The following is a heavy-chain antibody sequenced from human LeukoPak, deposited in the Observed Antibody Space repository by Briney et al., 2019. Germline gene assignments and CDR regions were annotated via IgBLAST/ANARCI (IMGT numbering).Heavy chain of an antibody. J-gene: IGHJ4*02. V-gene: IGHV4-34*01. CDR3: ARGDPGIAASAGSTENFVYYFDY. CDR1: GGSFNGYY. D-gene: IGHD6-13*01. CDR2: INHSGST. Sequence: SETLSLTCAVYGGSFNGYYWSWIRQPPGKGLEWIGEINHSGSTNYNPSLKSRVTVSVDTSKNQFSLKLSSVTAADTAVYYCARGDPGIAASAGSTENFVYYFDYWGQGTLVTVSS.